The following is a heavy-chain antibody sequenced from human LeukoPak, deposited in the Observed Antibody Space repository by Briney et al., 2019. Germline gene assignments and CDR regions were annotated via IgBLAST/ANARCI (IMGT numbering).Heavy chain of an antibody. J-gene: IGHJ4*02. CDR3: ARTPSIAVAGTKDDY. CDR2: TNPSGGST. Sequence: ASVKVSCKASGYTFTSYYMHWVRQAPGQGLEWMGITNPSGGSTSYAQKFQGRVTMTRDTSTSTVYMELSSLRSEDTAVYYCARTPSIAVAGTKDDYWGQGTLVTVSS. V-gene: IGHV1-46*01. D-gene: IGHD6-19*01. CDR1: GYTFTSYY.